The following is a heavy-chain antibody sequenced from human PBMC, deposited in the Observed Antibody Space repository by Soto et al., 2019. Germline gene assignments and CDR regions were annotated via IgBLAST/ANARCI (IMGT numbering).Heavy chain of an antibody. CDR1: GGTFSSYA. CDR3: AAGGTRWLQSPFDY. Sequence: ASVKVSCKASGGTFSSYAISWVRQAPGQGLEWMGGIIPIFGTANYAQKFQGRVTITADESTSTAYMELSSLRSEDTAVYYCAAGGTRWLQSPFDYWGQGTLVTVS. CDR2: IIPIFGTA. D-gene: IGHD1-1*01. V-gene: IGHV1-69*13. J-gene: IGHJ4*02.